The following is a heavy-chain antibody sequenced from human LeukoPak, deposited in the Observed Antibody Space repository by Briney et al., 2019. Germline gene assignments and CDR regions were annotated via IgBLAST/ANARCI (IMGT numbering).Heavy chain of an antibody. CDR2: ISSSSITI. CDR3: ARDRMSWLASPSDY. V-gene: IGHV3-48*01. CDR1: GFTFSSYR. Sequence: PGWSLRLSRPASGFTFSSYRMNWVRQAAGRGRAWVAYISSSSITIYYADSVKGRFTISRDNAKNSLYLQMNSLRAEDTAVYYCARDRMSWLASPSDYWGQGTLVTVSS. D-gene: IGHD6-19*01. J-gene: IGHJ4*02.